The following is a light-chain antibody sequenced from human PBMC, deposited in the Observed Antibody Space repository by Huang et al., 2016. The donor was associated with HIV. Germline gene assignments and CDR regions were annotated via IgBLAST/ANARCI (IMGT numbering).Light chain of an antibody. CDR2: KAS. Sequence: DIQMTQSPSTLSASVGDRVTITCRASPSISNWLAWYQQKPGKAPKLLIYKASSLESGVPSRFSGSGSGTECTLTISSLQPDDFATYYCQQYESYSQTFGQGTKLEI. CDR3: QQYESYSQT. J-gene: IGKJ2*01. CDR1: PSISNW. V-gene: IGKV1-5*03.